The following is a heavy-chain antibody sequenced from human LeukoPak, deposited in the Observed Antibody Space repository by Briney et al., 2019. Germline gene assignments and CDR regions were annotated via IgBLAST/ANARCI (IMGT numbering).Heavy chain of an antibody. J-gene: IGHJ4*02. CDR2: ISYDGSNK. Sequence: GGSLRLSCAASGFTFSSYGMHWVRQARGKGLEWVAVISYDGSNKYYADSVKGRFTISRDNSKNTLYLQMNSLRAEDTAVYYCAKNAKRDFWSGYYSYYFDYWGQGTLVTVSS. D-gene: IGHD3-3*01. V-gene: IGHV3-30*18. CDR1: GFTFSSYG. CDR3: AKNAKRDFWSGYYSYYFDY.